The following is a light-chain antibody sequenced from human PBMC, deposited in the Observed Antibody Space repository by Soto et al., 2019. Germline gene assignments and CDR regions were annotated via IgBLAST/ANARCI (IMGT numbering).Light chain of an antibody. CDR1: DIGFKS. J-gene: IGLJ2*01. V-gene: IGLV3-21*02. CDR2: DDN. CDR3: QVWDSDDYVV. Sequence: SYEVTQPPSVSVAPGQTARVTCGGSDIGFKSVHWYQQRPGQSPVVVVYDDNDRPSGIPDRFAGSNSGNTATLTIRRVEAGDEADYYCQVWDSDDYVVFGGGTKVTVL.